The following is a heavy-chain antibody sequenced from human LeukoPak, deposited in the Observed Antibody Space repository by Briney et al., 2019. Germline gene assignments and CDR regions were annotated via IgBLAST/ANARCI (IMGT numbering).Heavy chain of an antibody. D-gene: IGHD6-13*01. J-gene: IGHJ5*02. Sequence: SETLSLTCSVSGASVSDGNYYWSWIRQPPGKGLEWIGYMFYSESTKYNPSLKSRVTISVDTSKNQFTLKLSSVTAADTAVYYCARGRRSSRRYWFDPWGQGTLVTVSS. CDR2: MFYSEST. CDR3: ARGRRSSRRYWFDP. V-gene: IGHV4-61*01. CDR1: GASVSDGNYY.